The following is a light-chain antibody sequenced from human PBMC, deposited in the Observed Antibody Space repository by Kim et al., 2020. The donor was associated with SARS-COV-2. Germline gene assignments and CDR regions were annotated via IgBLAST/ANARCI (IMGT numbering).Light chain of an antibody. V-gene: IGLV4-69*01. Sequence: QPVLTQSPSVSASLGASVTLTCSLSSGYGHYAIAWHRQQPHKGPNFVMKLNIDGSFNKADGIPDRFSGSSSGAERYLTISTLQSDDEGDYYCQTWGAGFRVFGSGTKVTVL. CDR3: QTWGAGFRV. J-gene: IGLJ1*01. CDR2: LNIDGSF. CDR1: SGYGHYA.